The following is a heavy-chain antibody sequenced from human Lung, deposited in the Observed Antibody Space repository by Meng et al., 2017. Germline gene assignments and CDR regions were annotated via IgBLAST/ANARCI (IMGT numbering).Heavy chain of an antibody. V-gene: IGHV4-34*01. D-gene: IGHD3-10*01. CDR3: ARERHSTIIRGVIDF. CDR1: GGSISGSY. CDR2: INHGGST. Sequence: QVQRQSCGRGLLRPSENLFLTLAVYGGSISGSYWSGIRQFPAKGLEWIGKINHGGSTNYNPSLESRVTISVDTPKNQFSLRLTSMTVADAAVYYCARERHSTIIRGVIDFWGQGALVTVSS. J-gene: IGHJ4*02.